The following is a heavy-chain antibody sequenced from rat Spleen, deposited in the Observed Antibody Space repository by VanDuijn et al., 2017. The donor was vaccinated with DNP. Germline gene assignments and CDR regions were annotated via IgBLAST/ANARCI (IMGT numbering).Heavy chain of an antibody. CDR1: GYTFTSYY. CDR2: INTGSGGT. Sequence: QVQLQQSGAALAKPGSSVKISCKASGYTFTSYYISWIKQTTGQGLEYIGYINTGSGGTKYNEKFKGKATLTVDKSSSTAFMQLSSLTPDDSAVYYCARWDHNDGYFDYWGQGVMVTVSS. J-gene: IGHJ2*01. CDR3: ARWDHNDGYFDY. V-gene: IGHV1-43*01. D-gene: IGHD1-10*01.